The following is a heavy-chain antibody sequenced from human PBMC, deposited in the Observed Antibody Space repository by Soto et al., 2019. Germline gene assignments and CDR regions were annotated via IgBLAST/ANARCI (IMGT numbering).Heavy chain of an antibody. J-gene: IGHJ5*02. CDR3: ARFSYYDILTGPDP. V-gene: IGHV4-34*01. D-gene: IGHD3-9*01. CDR1: GGSFSGYY. CDR2: INHSGST. Sequence: SETLSLTCAVYGGSFSGYYWSWIRQPPGKGLEWIGEINHSGSTNYNPSLKSRVTISVDTSKNQFSLKLSSVTAADTAVYYCARFSYYDILTGPDPWGQGTLVTVSS.